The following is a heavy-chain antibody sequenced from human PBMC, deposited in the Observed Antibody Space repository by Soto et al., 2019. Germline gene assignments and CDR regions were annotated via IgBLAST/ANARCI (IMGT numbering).Heavy chain of an antibody. CDR1: GGSISSYY. D-gene: IGHD1-20*01. J-gene: IGHJ4*02. CDR3: ARVGRNWNGGGEYYFDY. Sequence: QVQLQESGPGLVKPSETLSLTCTVSGGSISSYYWSWIRQPPGKGLEWIGYIYYSGSTNYNPSLKSRVTISVDTSKNQFSLKLSSVTAADTAVYYCARVGRNWNGGGEYYFDYWGQGTLVTVSS. CDR2: IYYSGST. V-gene: IGHV4-59*01.